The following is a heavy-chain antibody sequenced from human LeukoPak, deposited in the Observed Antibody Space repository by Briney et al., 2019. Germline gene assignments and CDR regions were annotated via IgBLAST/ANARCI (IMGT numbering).Heavy chain of an antibody. J-gene: IGHJ3*02. CDR3: ARGGFLWELQGDAFDI. CDR1: GFTFSDYY. Sequence: KSGGSLRLSCAASGFTFSDYYMSWIRQAPGKGLEWVSYIGSSGSSISYADSVKGRFTISRDDAKNSLYLQMNSLRAEDTAVYYCARGGFLWELQGDAFDIWGQGTMVTVSS. CDR2: IGSSGSSI. D-gene: IGHD1-26*01. V-gene: IGHV3-11*04.